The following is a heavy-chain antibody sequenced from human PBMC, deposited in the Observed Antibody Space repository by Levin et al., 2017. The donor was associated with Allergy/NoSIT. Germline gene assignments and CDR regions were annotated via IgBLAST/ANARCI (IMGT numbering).Heavy chain of an antibody. CDR1: GASISSYY. V-gene: IGHV4-59*01. D-gene: IGHD6-13*01. CDR3: ARAVAGTSYFDY. CDR2: THYTGST. Sequence: SETLSLTCTVSGASISSYYWTWIRQPPGKALEWIGYTHYTGSTSNNPSLKSRVTISLDTSKNQFSLRLNSVTAADTAVYFCARAVAGTSYFDYWGQGTLVTVSS. J-gene: IGHJ4*02.